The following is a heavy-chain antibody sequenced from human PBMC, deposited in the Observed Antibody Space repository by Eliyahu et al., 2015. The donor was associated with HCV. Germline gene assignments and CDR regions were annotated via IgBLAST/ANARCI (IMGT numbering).Heavy chain of an antibody. J-gene: IGHJ4*02. Sequence: EVQLVESGGGLVQPGGSLRLSCAASGFTFSSYWMSWVRQAPGKGLEWGANIKQDGSEKYYVDSVKGRFTISRDNAKNSLYLQMNSLRAEDTAVYYCAREQMSGSYDYWGQGTLVTVSS. CDR1: GFTFSSYW. V-gene: IGHV3-7*01. CDR2: IKQDGSEK. D-gene: IGHD1-26*01. CDR3: AREQMSGSYDY.